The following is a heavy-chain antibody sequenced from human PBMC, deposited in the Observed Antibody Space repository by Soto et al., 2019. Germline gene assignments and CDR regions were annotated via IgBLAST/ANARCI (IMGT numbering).Heavy chain of an antibody. V-gene: IGHV4-59*01. J-gene: IGHJ4*01. D-gene: IGHD6-19*01. CDR3: AKSVAVPGAHIDY. CDR2: VYYTGST. Sequence: SETLSLTCRVSGGSISGSYWSWIRQSPGKGLEWLGYVYYTGSTNYSPSLRSRVSISVDTSKNEFSLRLSSVTAADTAVYFCAKSVAVPGAHIDYWGHGTQVTVSS. CDR1: GGSISGSY.